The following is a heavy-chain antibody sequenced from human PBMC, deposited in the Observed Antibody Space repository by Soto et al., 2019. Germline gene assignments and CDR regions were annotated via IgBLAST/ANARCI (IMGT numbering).Heavy chain of an antibody. CDR2: IYPGDSDT. J-gene: IGHJ1*01. V-gene: IGHV5-51*01. D-gene: IGHD6-13*01. CDR1: GYSFTTNW. CDR3: ARHSGVAEDGTD. Sequence: PGESLKISCKGSGYSFTTNWIGWVRQMPGKGLEWMGVIYPGDSDTRNSPSFQGQVAISADKSINTAHLQWSSLKASDTAMYYCARHSGVAEDGTDWGQGTLVTVSS.